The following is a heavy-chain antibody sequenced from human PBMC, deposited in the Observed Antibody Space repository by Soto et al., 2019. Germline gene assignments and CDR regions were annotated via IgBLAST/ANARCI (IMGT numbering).Heavy chain of an antibody. CDR2: ISYDGSNK. D-gene: IGHD5-12*01. V-gene: IGHV3-30*18. CDR3: AKDVNGYEAGDY. CDR1: GFTFSSYG. J-gene: IGHJ4*02. Sequence: GGSLRLSCAASGFTFSSYGMHWVRQAPGKGLEWVAVISYDGSNKYYADSVKGRFTISRDNSKNTLYLQMNSLRAEDTAVYYCAKDVNGYEAGDYWGQGTLVTVSS.